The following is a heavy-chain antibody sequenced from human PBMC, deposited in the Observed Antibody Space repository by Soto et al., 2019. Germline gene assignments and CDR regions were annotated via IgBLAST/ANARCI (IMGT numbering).Heavy chain of an antibody. D-gene: IGHD5-12*01. V-gene: IGHV4-59*01. Sequence: SETLSLTCTVSGGSISSYYWSWIRQPPGKGLEWIGYIYYSGSTNYNPSLKSRVTISVDTSKNQFSLKLSSVTAADTAVYYCARETSEVATDYWGQGTLVTVSS. CDR3: ARETSEVATDY. J-gene: IGHJ4*02. CDR2: IYYSGST. CDR1: GGSISSYY.